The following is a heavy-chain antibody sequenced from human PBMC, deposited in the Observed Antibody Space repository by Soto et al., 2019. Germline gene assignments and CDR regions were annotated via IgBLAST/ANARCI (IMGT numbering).Heavy chain of an antibody. D-gene: IGHD6-19*01. CDR1: GGTFSSYA. CDR2: IIPIFGTA. Sequence: SVKVSCKASGGTFSSYAISWVRQAPGQGLEWMGGIIPIFGTANYAQKFQGRVTITADESTSTAYMELSSLRSEDTAVYYCARDKREIAVASFDYWGQGTLVTVSS. V-gene: IGHV1-69*13. CDR3: ARDKREIAVASFDY. J-gene: IGHJ4*02.